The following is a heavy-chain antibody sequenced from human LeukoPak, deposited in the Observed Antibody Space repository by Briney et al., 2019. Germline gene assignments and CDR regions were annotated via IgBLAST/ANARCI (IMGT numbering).Heavy chain of an antibody. CDR2: LNAGGGTT. CDR1: GFTLSRST. D-gene: IGHD3-10*01. J-gene: IGHJ4*02. CDR3: ARGTDGEGYYRPFDY. V-gene: IGHV3-23*01. Sequence: GGSLRLSCAASGFTLSRSTMSWLRQAPGKGLEWVSALNAGGGTTSAESVKGRFSVSRDDSKNTLYLQMSGLRAEDTAVYYCARGTDGEGYYRPFDYWGQGTLVTVSS.